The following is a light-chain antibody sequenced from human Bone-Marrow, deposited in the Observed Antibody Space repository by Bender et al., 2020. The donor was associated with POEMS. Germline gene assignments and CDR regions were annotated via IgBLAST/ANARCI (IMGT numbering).Light chain of an antibody. Sequence: QLVLTQSPSASASLGASVRLTCTLRSGHSSYAISWRQHQPEKGPRSLMRLSSDGSHSKEDRITDRFSGSRSVAECYLTISRLQSEDEAEYYCQTWVTGIVLFGGGTRLPVL. CDR2: LSSDGSH. J-gene: IGLJ2*01. CDR1: SGHSSYA. V-gene: IGLV4-69*01. CDR3: QTWVTGIVL.